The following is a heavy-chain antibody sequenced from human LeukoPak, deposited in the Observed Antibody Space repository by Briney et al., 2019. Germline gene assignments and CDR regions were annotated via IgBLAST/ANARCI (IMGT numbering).Heavy chain of an antibody. J-gene: IGHJ4*02. D-gene: IGHD3-9*01. CDR2: IYSGGST. Sequence: GGSLRLSCAASGFTVSSNYMSWVRQAPGKGLEWVSVIYSGGSTYYADPVKGRFTISRDNSKNTLYLQMNSLRAEDTAVYYCARQTGYYRGDFDYWGQGTLVTVSS. CDR3: ARQTGYYRGDFDY. V-gene: IGHV3-66*04. CDR1: GFTVSSNY.